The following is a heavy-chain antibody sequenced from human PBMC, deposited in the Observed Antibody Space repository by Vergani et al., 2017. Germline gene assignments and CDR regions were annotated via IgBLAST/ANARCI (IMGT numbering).Heavy chain of an antibody. J-gene: IGHJ4*02. CDR3: AKHFRGWGIDY. CDR1: GFTLSNYD. CDR2: IQFDGSNQ. D-gene: IGHD3-16*01. V-gene: IGHV3-30*02. Sequence: QVQLVESGGGVVQRGGSLRLSCAPSGFTLSNYDMQWIRQGPGKGLKFVAFIQFDGSNQYYADSVKGRFTLSRDFSKNTLYLQMNSLRTDDTATYYCAKHFRGWGIDYWGQGTQVIVSS.